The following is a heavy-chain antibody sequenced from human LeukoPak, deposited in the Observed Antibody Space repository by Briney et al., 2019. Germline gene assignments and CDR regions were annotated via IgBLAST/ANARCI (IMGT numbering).Heavy chain of an antibody. CDR3: ARVGYYDSSALDY. J-gene: IGHJ4*02. V-gene: IGHV3-23*01. Sequence: GGSLRLSCAASGFTFSNYAMHWVRQAPGKGLEYVSGINDDSTNTYNADSVKGRFTISRDNSRNTLHLQMNSLRAEDTAVYYCARVGYYDSSALDYWGQGTLVTVSS. CDR2: INDDSTNT. D-gene: IGHD3-22*01. CDR1: GFTFSNYA.